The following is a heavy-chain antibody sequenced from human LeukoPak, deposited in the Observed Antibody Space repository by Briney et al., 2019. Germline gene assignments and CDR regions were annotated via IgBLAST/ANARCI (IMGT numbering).Heavy chain of an antibody. Sequence: ASVKVSCKVSGYTLTELSMHWVRQAPGKGLEWMGGFDPEDGETIYAQKFQDRVTMTEDTSTDTAYMELSSLRSEDTAVYYCATAQANWNDVSLDYWGQGTLVTVSS. V-gene: IGHV1-24*01. J-gene: IGHJ4*02. CDR2: FDPEDGET. CDR3: ATAQANWNDVSLDY. CDR1: GYTLTELS. D-gene: IGHD1-1*01.